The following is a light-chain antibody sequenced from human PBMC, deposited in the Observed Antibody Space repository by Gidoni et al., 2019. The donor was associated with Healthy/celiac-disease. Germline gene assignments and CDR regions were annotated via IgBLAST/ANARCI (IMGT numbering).Light chain of an antibody. CDR3: QQRSNWPLYT. Sequence: CRASQSVSSYLAWYQQKPGQAPRLLIYDASNRATGIPARFSGSGSGTDFTLPISSREPEDFAVYYCQQRSNWPLYTFGQGTKLEIK. V-gene: IGKV3-11*01. CDR1: QSVSSY. J-gene: IGKJ2*01. CDR2: DAS.